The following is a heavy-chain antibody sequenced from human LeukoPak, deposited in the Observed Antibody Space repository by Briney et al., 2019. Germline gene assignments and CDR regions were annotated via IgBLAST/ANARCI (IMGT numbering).Heavy chain of an antibody. D-gene: IGHD5-24*01. J-gene: IGHJ4*02. CDR3: ARAQFQERPVDY. CDR2: IYYSGST. Sequence: SETLSLTCNVSGGSISSYYWSWIRQPPGKGLEWIGSIYYSGSTNYNPSLKSRVTISVDTSKNQFSLKLSSVTAADTAVYYCARAQFQERPVDYWGQGTLVTVSS. V-gene: IGHV4-59*01. CDR1: GGSISSYY.